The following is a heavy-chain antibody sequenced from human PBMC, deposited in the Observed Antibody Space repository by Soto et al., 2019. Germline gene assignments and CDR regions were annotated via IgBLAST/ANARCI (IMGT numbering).Heavy chain of an antibody. CDR2: ISGGGDTT. D-gene: IGHD3-10*01. CDR1: GFTFNNYA. J-gene: IGHJ4*02. Sequence: WGSLRLSCAASGFTFNNYAMTWVRQAPGKGLEWVSAISGGGDTTSYADSVKGRFTVSRDGSKNTLYLQMSSLRAEDTALYYCAKGRGGSGSLTPRVDFWGQGTLVTVSS. V-gene: IGHV3-23*01. CDR3: AKGRGGSGSLTPRVDF.